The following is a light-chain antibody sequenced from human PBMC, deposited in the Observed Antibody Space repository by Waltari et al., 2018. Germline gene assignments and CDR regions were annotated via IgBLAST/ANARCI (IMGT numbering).Light chain of an antibody. Sequence: QSALTQPASVSGSPGQSITISCTGTSSDIGGYKLVSWYQQHPGRAPKLLVYEGSKRPSGVSSRFSGAKSGNTASLTISGLQAEDEANYYCCSFASLNTVIFGGGTKLTVL. CDR1: SSDIGGYKL. CDR3: CSFASLNTVI. V-gene: IGLV2-23*03. CDR2: EGS. J-gene: IGLJ2*01.